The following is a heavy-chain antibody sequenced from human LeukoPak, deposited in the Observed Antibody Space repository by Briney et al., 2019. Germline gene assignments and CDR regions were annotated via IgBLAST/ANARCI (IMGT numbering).Heavy chain of an antibody. CDR2: INHSGST. CDR1: GGSFSGYY. CDR3: AREDVCLPLGNGFHP. J-gene: IGHJ5*02. D-gene: IGHD3-16*01. Sequence: SETLSLTCAVYGGSFSGYYWSWIRQPLGKGLEWIGEINHSGSTNYNPSLKSRVTISVDTSKNQFSLKLSSVTAADTAVYYCAREDVCLPLGNGFHPGAKETWVPFSS. V-gene: IGHV4-34*01.